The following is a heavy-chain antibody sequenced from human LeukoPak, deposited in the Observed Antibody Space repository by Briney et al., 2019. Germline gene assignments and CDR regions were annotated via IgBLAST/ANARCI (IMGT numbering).Heavy chain of an antibody. CDR2: ISGSGGST. CDR3: AKSSTKATPAGYGSGSYYNNWFDP. D-gene: IGHD3-10*01. CDR1: GFTFSSYA. Sequence: PGGSLRLSCAASGFTFSSYAMSWVRQAPGKGLEWVSAISGSGGSTYYADSVKGRFTISRDNPKNTLYLQMNSLRAEDTAVYYCAKSSTKATPAGYGSGSYYNNWFDPWGQGTLVTVSS. J-gene: IGHJ5*02. V-gene: IGHV3-23*01.